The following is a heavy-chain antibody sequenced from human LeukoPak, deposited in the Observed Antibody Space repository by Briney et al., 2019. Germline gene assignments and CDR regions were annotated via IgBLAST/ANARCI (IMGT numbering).Heavy chain of an antibody. Sequence: GESLKISCKGSGYSFTSYWIGWVRQLPGKGLEWMGIIYPGDSDTRYSPSFQGQVTISADKSISTAYLQWSSLKASDTAIYYCAREGVGATRPRYFQQWGQGTLVTVSS. CDR1: GYSFTSYW. CDR2: IYPGDSDT. CDR3: AREGVGATRPRYFQQ. J-gene: IGHJ1*01. D-gene: IGHD1-26*01. V-gene: IGHV5-51*01.